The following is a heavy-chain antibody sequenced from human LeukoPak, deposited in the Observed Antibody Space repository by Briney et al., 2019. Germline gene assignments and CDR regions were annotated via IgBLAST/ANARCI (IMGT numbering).Heavy chain of an antibody. J-gene: IGHJ4*02. CDR2: MNIGGSEK. Sequence: GGSLRLSCAASGFTFSSYWMGWVRQAPGKRLEWVANMNIGGSEKYYADSVKGRFTISRDNARNSVYLQMNSLRVEDTGVYYCAKDHYWSIDYWGRGTLVTVSS. V-gene: IGHV3-7*01. D-gene: IGHD3-3*01. CDR1: GFTFSSYW. CDR3: AKDHYWSIDY.